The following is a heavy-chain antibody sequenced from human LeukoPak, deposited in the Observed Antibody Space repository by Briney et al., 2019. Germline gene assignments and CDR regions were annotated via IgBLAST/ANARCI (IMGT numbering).Heavy chain of an antibody. V-gene: IGHV4-39*07. CDR1: GGSINSSSYY. CDR2: IYHSGYT. Sequence: SETLSLTCTVSGGSINSSSYYWGWIRQPPGKALEWIGSIYHSGYTYYNPSLKSRVTISVDTSKNQFSLKLSSVTAADTAVYYCARDTRIAAAGTKLFYYYYGMDVWGQGTTVTVSS. D-gene: IGHD6-13*01. J-gene: IGHJ6*02. CDR3: ARDTRIAAAGTKLFYYYYGMDV.